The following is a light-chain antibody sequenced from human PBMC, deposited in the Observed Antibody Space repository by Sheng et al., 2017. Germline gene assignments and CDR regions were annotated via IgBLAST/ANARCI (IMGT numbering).Light chain of an antibody. Sequence: EIELTQSPGSLSLSPGERATLSCRASQSISSNLAWYQQKPGQAPRLLIYGASTRATGIPARFSGSGSGTEFTLTISSQQSEDFAVYYCQQYSNWPRTFGQGTKLEI. V-gene: IGKV3-15*01. CDR3: QQYSNWPRT. CDR2: GAS. CDR1: QSISSN. J-gene: IGKJ2*01.